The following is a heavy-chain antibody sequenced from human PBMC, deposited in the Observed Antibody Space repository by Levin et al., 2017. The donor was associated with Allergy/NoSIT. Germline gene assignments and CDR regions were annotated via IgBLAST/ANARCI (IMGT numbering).Heavy chain of an antibody. CDR1: GGSISSYY. CDR3: ARDPGVGLCSSTSCYPDYWYFDP. CDR2: IYYSGST. D-gene: IGHD2-2*01. J-gene: IGHJ2*01. Sequence: SETLSLTCTVSGGSISSYYWSWIRQPPGKGLEWIGYIYYSGSTNYNPSLKSRVPISVDTSKNQFSLRLSSVTAADTAVYYCARDPGVGLCSSTSCYPDYWYFDPWGRGTLVTVSS. V-gene: IGHV4-59*01.